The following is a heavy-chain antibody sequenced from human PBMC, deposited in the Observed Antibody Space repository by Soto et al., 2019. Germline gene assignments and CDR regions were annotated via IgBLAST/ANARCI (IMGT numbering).Heavy chain of an antibody. V-gene: IGHV3-21*01. CDR1: GFTFNSYS. CDR2: ISSSSNYI. CDR3: ARDLVGATI. J-gene: IGHJ4*02. Sequence: EVQLVESGGGLVKPGGSLRLSCAASGFTFNSYSMNWVRQAPGKGLEWVSSISSSSNYIYYADSMKGRITISRDNAKNSLYLQMNSLRAEDTGVYYCARDLVGATIWGQGTLVTVSS. D-gene: IGHD1-26*01.